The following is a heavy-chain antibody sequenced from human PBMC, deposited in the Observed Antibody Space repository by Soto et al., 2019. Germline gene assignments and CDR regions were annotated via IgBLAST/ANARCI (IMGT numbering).Heavy chain of an antibody. V-gene: IGHV3-33*01. CDR3: ARESSSGYYPNWFDP. CDR2: IWYDGSNK. CDR1: GFTFSSYA. Sequence: GSLRLSCAASGFTFSSYAMHWVRQAPGKGLEWVAVIWYDGSNKHYADSVKGRFTISRDNSKNTLFLQMDSLRAEDTAVYYCARESSSGYYPNWFDPWGQGTLVTVSS. D-gene: IGHD3-22*01. J-gene: IGHJ5*02.